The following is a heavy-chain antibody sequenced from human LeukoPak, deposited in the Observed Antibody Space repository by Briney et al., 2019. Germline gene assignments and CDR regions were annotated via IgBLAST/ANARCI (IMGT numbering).Heavy chain of an antibody. Sequence: GGALRLSCAASGFTFSSYWMSWVRQAPGKGLEWVANIKQDGSEKYYVDSVKGRFTISRDNAKYSLYLQMNSLRAEDTAVYYCARVTVGIVVVVAAYFDYWGQGTLVTVSS. CDR2: IKQDGSEK. CDR1: GFTFSSYW. V-gene: IGHV3-7*01. J-gene: IGHJ4*02. D-gene: IGHD2-15*01. CDR3: ARVTVGIVVVVAAYFDY.